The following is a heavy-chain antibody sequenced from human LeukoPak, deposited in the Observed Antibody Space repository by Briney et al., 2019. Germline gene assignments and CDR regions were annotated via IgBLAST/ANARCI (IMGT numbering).Heavy chain of an antibody. J-gene: IGHJ6*03. V-gene: IGHV3-33*01. CDR2: IWYDGSHK. CDR1: GFTFSSHG. CDR3: TRAAGATNYYYYYMDV. D-gene: IGHD1-26*01. Sequence: PGGSLRLSCAASGFTFSSHGMHWVRQAPGKGLEWVAVIWYDGSHKYYADSVKGRFTISRDNSKNTLYLQMNSLRAEDTAVYYCTRAAGATNYYYYYMDVWGKGTTVTVSS.